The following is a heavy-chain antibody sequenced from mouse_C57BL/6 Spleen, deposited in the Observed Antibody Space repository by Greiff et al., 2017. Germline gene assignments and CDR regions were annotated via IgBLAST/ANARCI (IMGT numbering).Heavy chain of an antibody. CDR2: IDPSDSET. CDR3: ARESYYGSSYDYAMDY. CDR1: GYTFTSYW. V-gene: IGHV1-52*01. D-gene: IGHD1-1*01. J-gene: IGHJ4*01. Sequence: QVQLQQPGAELVRPGSSVKLSCKASGYTFTSYWMHWVKQRPIQGLEWIGNIDPSDSETHYNQKFKDKATLTVDKSSSTAYMQLSSLTSEDSAVYYWARESYYGSSYDYAMDYWGQGTSVTVSS.